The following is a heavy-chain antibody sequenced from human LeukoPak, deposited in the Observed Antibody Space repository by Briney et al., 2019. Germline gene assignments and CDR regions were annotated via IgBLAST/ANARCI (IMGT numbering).Heavy chain of an antibody. D-gene: IGHD2-2*01. CDR1: GFTFSSYW. Sequence: GGSLRLSCAASGFTFSSYWMSWVRQAPGKGLEWVANIKQDGSEKYYVDSVKGRFTISRDNAKNSLYLQMNSLRAEDTAVYYCARDLPNPGIVVVPAAHYYWGQGTLVTVSS. CDR2: IKQDGSEK. J-gene: IGHJ4*02. CDR3: ARDLPNPGIVVVPAAHYY. V-gene: IGHV3-7*01.